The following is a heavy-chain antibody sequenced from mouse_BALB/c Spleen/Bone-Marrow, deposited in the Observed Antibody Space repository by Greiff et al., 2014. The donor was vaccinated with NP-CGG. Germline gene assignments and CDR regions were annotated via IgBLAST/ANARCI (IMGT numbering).Heavy chain of an antibody. J-gene: IGHJ3*01. D-gene: IGHD4-1*01. CDR2: IWRGGST. CDR1: GFSLTSYG. CDR3: AKGTGNGFAY. V-gene: IGHV2-5*01. Sequence: QVQLQQSGPGLVRPSQSLSITCTVSGFSLTSYGVHWVRQSPGKGLEWLGVIWRGGSTDYNAAFMSRLSITEDNSKSQVFFKMNSLQADDTAIYYCAKGTGNGFAYWGQGTPVTVSA.